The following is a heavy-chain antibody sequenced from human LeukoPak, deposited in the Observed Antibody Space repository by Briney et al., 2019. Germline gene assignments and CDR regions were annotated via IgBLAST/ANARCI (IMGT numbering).Heavy chain of an antibody. Sequence: SQTLSLTCVISGDSVVSNSTACNWIRQSPSRGLEWLGRTYYRSKWYTDYAVSVKSRITINPDTSKNQFSLQLNSVTPEDTAVYYCARGGQGDGYSADEAYDLWGQGTMVTVS. CDR1: GDSVVSNSTA. D-gene: IGHD5-24*01. CDR2: TYYRSKWYT. V-gene: IGHV6-1*01. J-gene: IGHJ3*01. CDR3: ARGGQGDGYSADEAYDL.